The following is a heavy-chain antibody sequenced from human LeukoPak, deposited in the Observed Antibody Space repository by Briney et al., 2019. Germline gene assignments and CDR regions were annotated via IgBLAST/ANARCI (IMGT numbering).Heavy chain of an antibody. J-gene: IGHJ4*02. V-gene: IGHV4-4*09. Sequence: SETLSLTCTVSGGSISSYYWSWIRQPPGKGLEWIGYIYTSGSTNYNPSLKSRVTISVDTSKNQFSLKLSSVTAADTAVYYCAGGGSSSHFIYWGQGTLVTVSS. CDR3: AGGGSSSHFIY. D-gene: IGHD6-6*01. CDR1: GGSISSYY. CDR2: IYTSGST.